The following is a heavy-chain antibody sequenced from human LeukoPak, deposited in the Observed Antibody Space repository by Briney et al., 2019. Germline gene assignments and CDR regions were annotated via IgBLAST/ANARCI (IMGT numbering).Heavy chain of an antibody. J-gene: IGHJ4*02. Sequence: ASVKVSCKASGYTFTSYYIHWVRQAPGQGLEWMGVINPSGGSTSYAQKFQGRVAMTRDTSTSTVYMELSSLRLEDTAVYYCARGEGGNSVGYWGQGTLVTVSS. CDR2: INPSGGST. D-gene: IGHD4-23*01. CDR1: GYTFTSYY. CDR3: ARGEGGNSVGY. V-gene: IGHV1-46*01.